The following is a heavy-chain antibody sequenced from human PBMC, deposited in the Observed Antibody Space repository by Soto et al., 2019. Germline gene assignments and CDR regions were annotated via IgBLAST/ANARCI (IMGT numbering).Heavy chain of an antibody. D-gene: IGHD3-10*01. CDR1: GGSITSYY. CDR2: IYYNGST. Sequence: SETLSLTSTVSGGSITSYYWSWIRQPPGKGLEWIGYIYYNGSTNYNPSLKSRVTISVDTSKNQFSLKMSSVAAADTAVYYSARTPLVRGVMGSYTWFDPWGQGALVTVS. J-gene: IGHJ5*02. CDR3: ARTPLVRGVMGSYTWFDP. V-gene: IGHV4-59*01.